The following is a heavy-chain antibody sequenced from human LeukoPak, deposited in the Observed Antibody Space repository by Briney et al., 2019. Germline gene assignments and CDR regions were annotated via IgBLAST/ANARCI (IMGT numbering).Heavy chain of an antibody. V-gene: IGHV3-7*01. CDR2: IKLDGSEK. J-gene: IGHJ4*02. D-gene: IGHD3-9*01. CDR1: GLTFSSYW. Sequence: GGSLRLSCAASGLTFSSYWMSWVRQAPGKGLEWVANIKLDGSEKYYVDSVKGRFTISRDNAKNSLYLQMNNLRAEDTAVYYCARFPERYYFDYWGQGTLVTVSS. CDR3: ARFPERYYFDY.